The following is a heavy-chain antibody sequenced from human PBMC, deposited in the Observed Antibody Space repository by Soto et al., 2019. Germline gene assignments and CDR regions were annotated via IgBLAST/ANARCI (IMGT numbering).Heavy chain of an antibody. V-gene: IGHV4-59*01. Sequence: SETLSLTCTVSGGSISSYYWSWIRHPPGKGLEWIGYIYYSGSTNYNPSLKSRVTISVDTSKNQFSLKPSSVTAADTAVYYCARDSGGSCFDYWGQGTLVTVS. CDR2: IYYSGST. CDR3: ARDSGGSCFDY. J-gene: IGHJ4*02. D-gene: IGHD2-15*01. CDR1: GGSISSYY.